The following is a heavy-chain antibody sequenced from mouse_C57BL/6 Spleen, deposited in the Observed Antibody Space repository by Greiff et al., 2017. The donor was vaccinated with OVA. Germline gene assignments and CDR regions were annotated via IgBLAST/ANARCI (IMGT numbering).Heavy chain of an antibody. V-gene: IGHV1-69*01. CDR3: ARSPEPDPDFAMDY. J-gene: IGHJ4*01. Sequence: QVQLQQPGAELVMPGASVKLSCKASGYTFTSYWMHWVKQRPGQGLEWIGEIDPSDSYTNYNQKFKGKSTLTVDKSSSTAYMQRSSLTSEDSAVYYCARSPEPDPDFAMDYWGQGTSVTVSS. CDR1: GYTFTSYW. CDR2: IDPSDSYT.